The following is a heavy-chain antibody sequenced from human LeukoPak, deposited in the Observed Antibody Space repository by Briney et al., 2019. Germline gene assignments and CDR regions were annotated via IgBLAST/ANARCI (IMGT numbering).Heavy chain of an antibody. CDR2: ISSSSIYI. V-gene: IGHV3-23*01. J-gene: IGHJ5*02. D-gene: IGHD5-12*01. CDR1: GFTFSSYD. CDR3: AKGAYIVATKGTGWFDP. Sequence: GGSLRLSCAASGFTFSSYDMTWVRQAPGRGLEWVSSISSSSIYIYYADSVKGRFTISRDNSKNTLYLQMNSLRAEDTAVYYCAKGAYIVATKGTGWFDPWGQGTLVTVSS.